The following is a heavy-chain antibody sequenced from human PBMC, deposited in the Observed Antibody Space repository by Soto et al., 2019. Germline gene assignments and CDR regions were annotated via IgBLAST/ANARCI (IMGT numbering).Heavy chain of an antibody. CDR3: AARNQIYCLGY. CDR2: INHSGST. CDR1: GGSFSGYY. V-gene: IGHV4-34*01. J-gene: IGHJ4*02. Sequence: SESLSLTCAVYGGSFSGYYWSWIRQPPGKGLEWIGEINHSGSTNYNPSLKSRVTISVDTSKNQFSLKLSSVTAADTAVYYCAARNQIYCLGYWGQGTLVTVSS. D-gene: IGHD3-9*01.